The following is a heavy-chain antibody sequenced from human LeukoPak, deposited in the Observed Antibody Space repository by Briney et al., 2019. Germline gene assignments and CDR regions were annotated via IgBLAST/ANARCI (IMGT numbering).Heavy chain of an antibody. CDR2: INHSGSA. Sequence: SETLSLTCAVYGASFSDYYWTWIRQPPGKGLEWIGEINHSGSANYNPSLKSRVTISVDKSKNQFFLRLSPVTAADSGTYYCTRERASNNYNNWFVPWGQGTLVTVSS. CDR3: TRERASNNYNNWFVP. D-gene: IGHD4-11*01. V-gene: IGHV4-34*01. CDR1: GASFSDYY. J-gene: IGHJ5*02.